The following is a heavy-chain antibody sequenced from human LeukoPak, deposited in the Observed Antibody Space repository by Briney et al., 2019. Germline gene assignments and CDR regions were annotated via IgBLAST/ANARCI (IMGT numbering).Heavy chain of an antibody. CDR1: GGSIISSDYH. V-gene: IGHV4-39*01. D-gene: IGHD2-15*01. J-gene: IGHJ3*02. Sequence: SETLSLTCTVSGGSIISSDYHWGWVRQPPGKGLEWIGTISYSGNTDYNPSLRSRVAISVDTSNNQFSLRLGSVTAADTAVYHCARHCCSGPAKRVFDIWGQGTMVTVSS. CDR3: ARHCCSGPAKRVFDI. CDR2: ISYSGNT.